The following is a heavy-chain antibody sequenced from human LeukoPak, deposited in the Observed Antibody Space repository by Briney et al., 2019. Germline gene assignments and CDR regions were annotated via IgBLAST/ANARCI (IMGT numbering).Heavy chain of an antibody. D-gene: IGHD6-6*01. V-gene: IGHV3-23*01. Sequence: GGSLRLSCAASGFTVSSNYMTWVRQAPGKGLEWVSLISGSAGSTYYVDSVKGRFTISRDNSKNTLYLQMNSLRAEDTAIYFCAKGARYWYFDLWGRGTLVSVSS. CDR1: GFTVSSNY. CDR2: ISGSAGST. CDR3: AKGARYWYFDL. J-gene: IGHJ2*01.